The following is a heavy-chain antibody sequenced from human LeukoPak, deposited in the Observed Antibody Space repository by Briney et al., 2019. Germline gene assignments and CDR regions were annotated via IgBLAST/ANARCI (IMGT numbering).Heavy chain of an antibody. J-gene: IGHJ5*02. D-gene: IGHD6-13*01. CDR1: GYSFTSYW. CDR3: ARTRGPDSSSWYVGWFDP. V-gene: IGHV5-51*01. CDR2: IYPGDSDT. Sequence: GVSLKISCKGSGYSFTSYWIGWVRQLPGKGLEWMGIIYPGDSDTRYSPSFQGQVTISADKSISTAYLQWSSLKASDTAMYYCARTRGPDSSSWYVGWFDPWGQGTLVTVSS.